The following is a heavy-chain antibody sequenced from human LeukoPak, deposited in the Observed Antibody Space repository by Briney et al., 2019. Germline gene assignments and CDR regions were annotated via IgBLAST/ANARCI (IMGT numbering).Heavy chain of an antibody. J-gene: IGHJ4*02. CDR2: ISSSSSYI. Sequence: GGSLRLSCAASGFTFSSYGMHWVRQAPGKGLEWVSSISSSSSYIYYADSVKGRFTISRDNAKNSLCLQMNSLRAEDTAVYYCARGLYCSSTSCYPHFDYWGQGTLVTVSS. V-gene: IGHV3-21*01. CDR3: ARGLYCSSTSCYPHFDY. CDR1: GFTFSSYG. D-gene: IGHD2-2*01.